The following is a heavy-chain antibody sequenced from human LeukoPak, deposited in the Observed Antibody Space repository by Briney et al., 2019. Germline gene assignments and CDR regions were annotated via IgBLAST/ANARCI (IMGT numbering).Heavy chain of an antibody. D-gene: IGHD5-24*01. J-gene: IGHJ4*02. Sequence: SQSLSLTCTVSGGSINNGGYYWSWIRQHPGKGLEWIGYIYYSGSTYYNPSLKSRVTISVDTSKNQFSLNLSSVTAADTAVYYCARKGATTFYFEYWGQGTLGTVSS. CDR1: GGSINNGGYY. V-gene: IGHV4-31*03. CDR2: IYYSGST. CDR3: ARKGATTFYFEY.